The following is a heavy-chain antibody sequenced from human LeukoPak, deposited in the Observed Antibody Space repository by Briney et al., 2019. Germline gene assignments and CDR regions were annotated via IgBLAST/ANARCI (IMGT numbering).Heavy chain of an antibody. J-gene: IGHJ4*02. V-gene: IGHV3-74*01. CDR2: INSDGSST. CDR3: ARDFLGAARFDS. Sequence: PGRSLTLSCPSSGFTFSIYWTHGARQAPGKGLVWVSLINSDGSSTTYAASVKGPVTISRDNAKNSLYRQMNSLRAKDTGLYYCARDFLGAARFDSWGEGKLV. CDR1: GFTFSIYW. D-gene: IGHD2-15*01.